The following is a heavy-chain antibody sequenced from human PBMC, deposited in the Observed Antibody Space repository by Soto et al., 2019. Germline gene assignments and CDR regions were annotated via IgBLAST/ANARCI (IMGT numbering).Heavy chain of an antibody. CDR3: ATDSGTSDS. CDR1: GFTFSTYW. D-gene: IGHD1-1*01. CDR2: IKQDGSER. J-gene: IGHJ5*01. Sequence: EVQLVESGGDLVQPGGSLRLSCAASGFTFSTYWMSWVRQAPGKGLEWVANIKQDGSERDYVDSVKGRFTISRDNAKNSLYLQMNSLRAEDTAVYYCATDSGTSDSWGQGTLVTVSS. V-gene: IGHV3-7*01.